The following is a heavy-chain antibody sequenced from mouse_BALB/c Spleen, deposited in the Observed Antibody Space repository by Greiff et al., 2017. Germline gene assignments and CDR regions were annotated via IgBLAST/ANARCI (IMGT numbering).Heavy chain of an antibody. CDR3: ARGGSGIDY. Sequence: QVQLQQPGAELVKPGASVKLSCKASGYTFTSYWMHWVKQRPGQGLEWIGEINPSNGRTNYNEKFKSKATLTVDKSSSTAYMRLSSLTSEDSAVYSCARGGSGIDYWGQGTTLTVSS. CDR1: GYTFTSYW. D-gene: IGHD1-1*01. V-gene: IGHV1S81*02. J-gene: IGHJ2*01. CDR2: INPSNGRT.